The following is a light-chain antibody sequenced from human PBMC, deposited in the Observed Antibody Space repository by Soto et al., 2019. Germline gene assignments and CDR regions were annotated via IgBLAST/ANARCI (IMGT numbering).Light chain of an antibody. CDR2: GAS. J-gene: IGKJ1*01. V-gene: IGKV3-20*01. Sequence: EIVLTQSPGTLSLSPGERATLSCRASRSVSSSYLAWYQQKPGQAPRLLIYGASSRATGIPDRFRGSGSGTDFTLTISGLEPEDFTVYYCQQYDSSVRTFGQGTKVEI. CDR3: QQYDSSVRT. CDR1: RSVSSSY.